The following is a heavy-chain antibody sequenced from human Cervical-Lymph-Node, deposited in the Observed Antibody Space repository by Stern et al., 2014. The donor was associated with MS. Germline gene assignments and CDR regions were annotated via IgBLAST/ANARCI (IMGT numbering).Heavy chain of an antibody. CDR1: GYPLTELS. CDR2: FDPEDGEI. Sequence: VQLVESGAEVMKPGASVKVSCKVSGYPLTELSMHWVRQAPGRGLEWMGGFDPEDGEIIYAQKFQGRVSMTEDASTETAYMDLSSLTSEDTAVYFCATAPLAYYYDTSAYYNNYWGQGTLVTVSS. CDR3: ATAPLAYYYDTSAYYNNY. D-gene: IGHD3-22*01. J-gene: IGHJ4*02. V-gene: IGHV1-24*01.